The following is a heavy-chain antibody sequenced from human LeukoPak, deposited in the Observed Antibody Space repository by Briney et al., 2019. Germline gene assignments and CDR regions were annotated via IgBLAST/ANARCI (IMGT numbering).Heavy chain of an antibody. J-gene: IGHJ4*02. CDR3: ARHISSGGTYAHFDY. D-gene: IGHD1-26*01. Sequence: SETLSLTCTVSGGSISSYYWSWIRQPPGKGLEWIGYIHYNGITNYNPSLKSRVTMSLDTSKNQVSLKLNSVTAADTAVYYCARHISSGGTYAHFDYWGQGTLVTVSS. V-gene: IGHV4-59*08. CDR1: GGSISSYY. CDR2: IHYNGIT.